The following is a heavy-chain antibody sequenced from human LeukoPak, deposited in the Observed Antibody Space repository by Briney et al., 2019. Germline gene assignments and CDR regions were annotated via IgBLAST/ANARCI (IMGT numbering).Heavy chain of an antibody. CDR1: GFTFSTYD. J-gene: IGHJ6*02. CDR3: ARLRYYAMDV. V-gene: IGHV3-48*01. CDR2: ISSSSRTI. Sequence: PGGSLRLSCAASGFTFSTYDMNWVRQAPGKGLEWVSYISSSSRTISYADSVKGRFTFSRDNAKNSLYLQMNSLRAEDTAVYYCARLRYYAMDVWGQGTTVTAPS.